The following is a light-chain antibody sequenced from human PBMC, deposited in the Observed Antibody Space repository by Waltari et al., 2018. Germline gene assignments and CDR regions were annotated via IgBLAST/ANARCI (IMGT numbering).Light chain of an antibody. CDR2: GAS. J-gene: IGKJ2*01. Sequence: EIVMTQSPATLSVSPGEGATLSCRASQSVTSLAWYQQKPGQAPRLLIYGASTRATVIPARFSGSGSGKEFTLTISSLQSEDLAVYYCQQYNKGLDTFGQGTKLEIK. CDR1: QSVTS. V-gene: IGKV3-15*01. CDR3: QQYNKGLDT.